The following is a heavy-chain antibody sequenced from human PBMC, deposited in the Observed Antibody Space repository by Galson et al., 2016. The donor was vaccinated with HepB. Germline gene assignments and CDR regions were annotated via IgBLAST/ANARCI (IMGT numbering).Heavy chain of an antibody. CDR2: TSGSGGST. V-gene: IGHV3-23*01. CDR3: AKGRDCSGGSCLPPATMNYFYAMDV. D-gene: IGHD2-15*01. J-gene: IGHJ6*02. CDR1: GFPFTSYA. Sequence: SLRLSCAASGFPFTSYAMNWVRQAPGKGLEWVSGTSGSGGSTFYADSVKGRFTISRDNSKNTLYLQMNGLRAEDTALYYCAKGRDCSGGSCLPPATMNYFYAMDVWGQGTTVTVSS.